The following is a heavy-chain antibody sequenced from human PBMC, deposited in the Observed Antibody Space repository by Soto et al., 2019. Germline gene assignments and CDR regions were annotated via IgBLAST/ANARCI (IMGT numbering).Heavy chain of an antibody. V-gene: IGHV3-7*01. Sequence: DVQLVESGGGLVQPGGSLRLSCAASGFTFSSYWMTWVRQTPGKGLEWVANIKQDGSEKYYVDSVKGRFTISRDNAKNTLYLQMNSLRAEDTAVYYCARDYYYMDVWGKGTTVTVSS. CDR2: IKQDGSEK. CDR3: ARDYYYMDV. J-gene: IGHJ6*03. CDR1: GFTFSSYW.